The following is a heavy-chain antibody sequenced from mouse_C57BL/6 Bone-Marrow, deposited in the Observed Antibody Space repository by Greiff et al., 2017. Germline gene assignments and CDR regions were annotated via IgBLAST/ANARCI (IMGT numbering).Heavy chain of an antibody. J-gene: IGHJ2*01. Sequence: DVQLQESGGGLVQPKGSLKLSCAASGFSFNTYAMNWVRQAPGKGLEWVARIRSKSNNYATYYADSVKDRFTISRDDSESMLYLQMNNLKTEDTAMYYGVRRSTTVVVPYYFDYWGQGTTLTVSS. D-gene: IGHD1-1*01. V-gene: IGHV10-1*01. CDR1: GFSFNTYA. CDR2: IRSKSNNYAT. CDR3: VRRSTTVVVPYYFDY.